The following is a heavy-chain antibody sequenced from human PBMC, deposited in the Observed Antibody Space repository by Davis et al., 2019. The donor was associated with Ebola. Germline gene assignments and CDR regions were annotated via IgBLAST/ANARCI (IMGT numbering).Heavy chain of an antibody. J-gene: IGHJ4*02. CDR2: VNPISGVT. CDR3: ASGEFVDF. CDR1: GYTFTGYY. Sequence: ASVKVSCKTSGYTFTGYYIHWVRQAPGQGLEWMGWVNPISGVTNYAQKFQGRLTLTRATSMSTSFMDLSSLRSDDTAIYYCASGEFVDFWGQGTLVTVSS. V-gene: IGHV1-2*02. D-gene: IGHD7-27*01.